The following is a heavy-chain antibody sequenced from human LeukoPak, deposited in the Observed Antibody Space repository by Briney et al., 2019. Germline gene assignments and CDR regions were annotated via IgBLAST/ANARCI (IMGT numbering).Heavy chain of an antibody. J-gene: IGHJ4*02. CDR1: GGSISSGGYY. V-gene: IGHV4-61*08. CDR2: IYYSGST. CDR3: ARTYCDFWSGYPYYFDY. Sequence: SETLSLTCTVSGGSISSGGYYWSWIRQHPGKGLEWIGYIYYSGSTNYNPSLKSRVTISVDTSKNQFSLKLSSVTAADTAVYYCARTYCDFWSGYPYYFDYWGQGTLVTVSS. D-gene: IGHD3-3*01.